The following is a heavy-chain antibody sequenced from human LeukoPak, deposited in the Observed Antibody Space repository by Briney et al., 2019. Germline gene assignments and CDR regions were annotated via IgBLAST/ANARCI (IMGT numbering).Heavy chain of an antibody. Sequence: QTGGSLRLSCAASGFTFSRYSMNWVRQAPGKGLEWVSYISSSSTTTYYADSVKGRFTISRDNAKNSLYLQMSSLRAEDTAVYYCARVTYYYDGSGSRVSYFDYWGQGTLVTVSS. CDR1: GFTFSRYS. V-gene: IGHV3-48*01. J-gene: IGHJ4*02. D-gene: IGHD3-22*01. CDR3: ARVTYYYDGSGSRVSYFDY. CDR2: ISSSSTTT.